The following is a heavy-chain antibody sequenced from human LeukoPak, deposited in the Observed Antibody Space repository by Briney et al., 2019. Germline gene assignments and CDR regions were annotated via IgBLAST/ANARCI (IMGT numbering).Heavy chain of an antibody. CDR3: VPSANYYYFDY. D-gene: IGHD1-26*01. CDR1: GYTSINYY. CDR2: INPKSGGT. J-gene: IGHJ4*02. V-gene: IGHV1-2*02. Sequence: ASVKVSCKASGYTSINYYMHWVRQGPGLGFEWMGWINPKSGGTSYPQKFQGRLTMTRDTSISTAYMELSRLGSDDTAVYYCVPSANYYYFDYWGQGTLVTVSS.